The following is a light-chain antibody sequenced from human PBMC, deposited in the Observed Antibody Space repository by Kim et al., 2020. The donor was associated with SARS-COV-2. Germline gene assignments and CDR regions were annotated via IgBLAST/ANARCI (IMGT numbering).Light chain of an antibody. CDR3: CSYADTYTWV. CDR2: DVI. V-gene: IGLV2-11*03. Sequence: GQSVTISCTGTSSDVGGYNYVSWYQQHPGKAPKLMIYDVIKRPSGVPDRFSGSKSGNTASLSISGLQAEDEADYYCCSYADTYTWVFGGGTQLTVL. J-gene: IGLJ3*02. CDR1: SSDVGGYNY.